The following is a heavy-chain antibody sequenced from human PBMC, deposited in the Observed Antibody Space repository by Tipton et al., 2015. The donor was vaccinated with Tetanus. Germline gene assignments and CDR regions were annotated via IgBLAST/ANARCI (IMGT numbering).Heavy chain of an antibody. V-gene: IGHV4-61*08. CDR1: DGPVSSGGFY. D-gene: IGHD4-17*01. CDR3: ARTRVTIGWGFFDS. CDR2: VSSSGNS. Sequence: TLSLTCSVSDGPVSSGGFYWTWFRQPPGKRLEWIGFVSSSGNSNYSPSLTGRVSMSLDTSKQQFSLSLTSVTAADSAFYYCARTRVTIGWGFFDSWGQGTLVTVSS. J-gene: IGHJ4*02.